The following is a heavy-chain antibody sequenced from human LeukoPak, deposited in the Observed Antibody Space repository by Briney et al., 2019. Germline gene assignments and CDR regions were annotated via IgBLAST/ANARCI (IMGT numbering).Heavy chain of an antibody. CDR3: AKVPYDYVWGSYRSQEYYFDY. CDR1: GFTFSSYA. D-gene: IGHD3-16*02. CDR2: ISGSGGST. J-gene: IGHJ4*02. Sequence: GGSLRLSCAASGFTFSSYAMSWVRQAPGKRLEWVSAISGSGGSTYYADSVKGRFTISRDNSKNTLYLQMNSLRAEDTAVYYCAKVPYDYVWGSYRSQEYYFDYWGQGTLVTVSS. V-gene: IGHV3-23*01.